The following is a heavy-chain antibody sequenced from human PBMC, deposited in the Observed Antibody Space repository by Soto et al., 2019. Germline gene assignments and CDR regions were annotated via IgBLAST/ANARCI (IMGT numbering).Heavy chain of an antibody. J-gene: IGHJ5*02. V-gene: IGHV1-24*01. CDR2: FDPEDGET. CDR3: ATDSADRPGGWFDP. CDR1: GYTLTELS. Sequence: ASVKVSCKVSGYTLTELSMHWVRQAPGKGLEWMGGFDPEDGETIYAQKFQGRVTMTEDTSTDTAYMELSSLRSEDTAVYYCATDSADRPGGWFDPWGQGTLVTVSS. D-gene: IGHD6-6*01.